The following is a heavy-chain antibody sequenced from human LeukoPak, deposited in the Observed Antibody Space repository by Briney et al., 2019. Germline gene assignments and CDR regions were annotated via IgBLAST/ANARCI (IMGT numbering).Heavy chain of an antibody. V-gene: IGHV4-38-2*02. CDR2: IYYSGST. Sequence: SETLSLTCTVSGYSISSGYYWGWIRQPPGKGLEWIGSIYYSGSTYYNPSLKSRVTISVDTSKNQFSLKLSSVTAADTAVYYCARGGYSSSWYVGEFDYWGQGTLVTVSS. CDR3: ARGGYSSSWYVGEFDY. CDR1: GYSISSGYY. J-gene: IGHJ4*02. D-gene: IGHD6-13*01.